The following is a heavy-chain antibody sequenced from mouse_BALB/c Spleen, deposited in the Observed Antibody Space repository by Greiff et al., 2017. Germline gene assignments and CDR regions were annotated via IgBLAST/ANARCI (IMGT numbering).Heavy chain of an antibody. J-gene: IGHJ1*01. V-gene: IGHV3-8*02. CDR3: ARRHRYDGYFDV. CDR1: GDSITSVY. D-gene: IGHD2-14*01. Sequence: VQLKESGPSLVKPSQTLSLTCSVTGDSITSVYWNWIRKFPGNKLEYMGYISYSGSTYYNPSLKSRISITRDTSKNQYYLQLNSVTTEDTATYYCARRHRYDGYFDVWGAGTTVTVSA. CDR2: ISYSGST.